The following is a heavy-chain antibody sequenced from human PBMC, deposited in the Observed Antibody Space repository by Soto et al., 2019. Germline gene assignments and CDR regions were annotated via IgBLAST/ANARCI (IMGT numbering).Heavy chain of an antibody. CDR3: ARATGYYDFNYYYYDGMDV. D-gene: IGHD3-3*01. CDR1: GGTFSSYA. CDR2: IIPIFGTA. J-gene: IGHJ6*02. V-gene: IGHV1-69*06. Sequence: GASVKVSCKASGGTFSSYAISWVRQAPGQGLEWMGGIIPIFGTANYAQKFQGRVTNTADKSTSTAYMELSSLRSEDTAVYYCARATGYYDFNYYYYDGMDVWGQGTTVTVSS.